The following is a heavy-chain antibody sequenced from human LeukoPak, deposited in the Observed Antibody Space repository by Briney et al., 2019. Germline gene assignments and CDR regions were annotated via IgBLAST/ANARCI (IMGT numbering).Heavy chain of an antibody. D-gene: IGHD2-15*01. Sequence: QAGGSLRLSCAASGFALSSHWMTWVRQAPGKGLEWVAVISYDGSNKYYADSVKGRFTISRDNSKNTLYLQMNSLRAEDTAVYYCARGGCSGGSCLLDYWGQGTLVTVSS. CDR1: GFALSSHW. CDR3: ARGGCSGGSCLLDY. CDR2: ISYDGSNK. J-gene: IGHJ4*02. V-gene: IGHV3-30-3*01.